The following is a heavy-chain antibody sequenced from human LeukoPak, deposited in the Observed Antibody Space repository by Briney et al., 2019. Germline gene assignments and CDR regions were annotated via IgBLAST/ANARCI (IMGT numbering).Heavy chain of an antibody. Sequence: GGSLRLSCAASGLTFSSYSMNWVRQAPGKGLEWVSSISSSSSYIYYADSVKGRFTISRDNAKNSLYLQMNSLRAEDTAVYYCARERAVAGTTDYWGQGTLVTVSS. V-gene: IGHV3-21*01. CDR2: ISSSSSYI. D-gene: IGHD6-19*01. CDR1: GLTFSSYS. J-gene: IGHJ4*02. CDR3: ARERAVAGTTDY.